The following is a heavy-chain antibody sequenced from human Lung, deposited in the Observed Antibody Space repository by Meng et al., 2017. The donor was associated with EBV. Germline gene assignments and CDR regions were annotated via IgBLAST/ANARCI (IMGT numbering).Heavy chain of an antibody. CDR3: AREYSSSSGLPGP. Sequence: RGRGEPSKTLTPPCTASGCALRFCDYHWGWIRQPPGKGLEWIGYIYDSGSTSYNPSLMSRVTISVDTSRNQFSLKLTSVTAADTAVYYCAREYSSSSGLPGPWGQGTLVTVSS. J-gene: IGHJ5*02. D-gene: IGHD6-6*01. V-gene: IGHV4-30-4*08. CDR2: IYDSGST. CDR1: GCALRFCDYH.